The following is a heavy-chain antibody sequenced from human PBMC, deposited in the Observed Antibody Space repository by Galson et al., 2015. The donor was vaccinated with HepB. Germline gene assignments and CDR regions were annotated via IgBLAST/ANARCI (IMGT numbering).Heavy chain of an antibody. CDR3: ARDVRGAKAYFDY. D-gene: IGHD3-16*01. Sequence: SVKVSCKASGGTFSSYAISWVRQAPGQGLEWMGRIIPILGIANYAQKFQGRVTITADKSTSTAYMELSSLRSEDTAVYYCARDVRGAKAYFDYWGQGTLVTVSS. CDR1: GGTFSSYA. V-gene: IGHV1-69*04. J-gene: IGHJ4*02. CDR2: IIPILGIA.